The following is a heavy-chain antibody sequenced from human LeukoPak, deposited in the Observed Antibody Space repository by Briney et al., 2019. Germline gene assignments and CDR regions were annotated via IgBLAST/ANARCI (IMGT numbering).Heavy chain of an antibody. CDR3: AREGRNDYSNYSPSFDY. D-gene: IGHD4-11*01. Sequence: PGGSLRLSCAASGFTFSSYSMNWVRQAPGKGLEWVSGINWNGGSTGYADSVKGRFTISRDNAKNSLYLQMNSLRAEDTALYYCAREGRNDYSNYSPSFDYWGQGTLVTVSS. CDR1: GFTFSSYS. J-gene: IGHJ4*02. CDR2: INWNGGST. V-gene: IGHV3-20*04.